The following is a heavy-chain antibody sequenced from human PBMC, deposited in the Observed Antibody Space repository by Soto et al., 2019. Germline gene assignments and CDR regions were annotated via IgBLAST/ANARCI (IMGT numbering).Heavy chain of an antibody. CDR3: SRDQAYCSGGSCYEDWFDP. CDR1: GGTFSSYT. D-gene: IGHD2-15*01. V-gene: IGHV1-69*04. CDR2: IIPILGIA. J-gene: IGHJ5*02. Sequence: GASVKVSCKASGGTFSSYTISWVRQAPGQGLEWMGRIIPILGIANYAQKFQGRVTITADKSTSTAYMELSSLRSEDTAVYYCSRDQAYCSGGSCYEDWFDPWGQGTLVTVSS.